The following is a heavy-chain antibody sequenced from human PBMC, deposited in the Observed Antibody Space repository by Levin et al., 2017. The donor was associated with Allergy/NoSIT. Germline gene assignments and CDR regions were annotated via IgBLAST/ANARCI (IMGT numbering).Heavy chain of an antibody. Sequence: SETLSLTCTVSGGSITSHYWNWIRQPPGKGLEWIGYIYSSGTTNYNPSLESRVSMSVDTSKNQFSLWLNSVTAADTAVSFCARGGRLENVVLSHHLDSWGQGTLVSVSS. CDR1: GGSITSHY. V-gene: IGHV4-59*11. CDR2: IYSSGTT. CDR3: ARGGRLENVVLSHHLDS. J-gene: IGHJ4*02. D-gene: IGHD4/OR15-4a*01.